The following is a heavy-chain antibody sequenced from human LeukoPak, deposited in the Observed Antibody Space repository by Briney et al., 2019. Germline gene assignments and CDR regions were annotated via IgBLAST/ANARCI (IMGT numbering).Heavy chain of an antibody. CDR1: GFTFSTCW. CDR2: IKQDGSEK. CDR3: AKDFHSGY. J-gene: IGHJ4*02. V-gene: IGHV3-7*01. Sequence: GGSLRLSCAASGFTFSTCWMSWGRQAPGKGLEWVANIKQDGSEKYYADSVKGRFTISRDNSKNTLYLQMNSLRADDTAVYYCAKDFHSGYWGQGTLVTVSS.